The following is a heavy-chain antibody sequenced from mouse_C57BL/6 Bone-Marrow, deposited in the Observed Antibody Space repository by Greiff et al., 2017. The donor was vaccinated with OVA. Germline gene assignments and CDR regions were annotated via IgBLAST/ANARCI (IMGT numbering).Heavy chain of an antibody. CDR2: IWSGGST. J-gene: IGHJ1*03. V-gene: IGHV2-2*01. CDR1: GFSLTSYG. CDR3: ARNHYYGSSPYWYFDV. Sequence: QVQLKESGPGLVQPSQSLSITCTVSGFSLTSYGVHWVRQSPGKGLEWLGVIWSGGSTDYNAAFISRLSISKDNSKSQVFFKMNSLQADDTAIYYCARNHYYGSSPYWYFDVWGTGTTVTVSS. D-gene: IGHD1-1*01.